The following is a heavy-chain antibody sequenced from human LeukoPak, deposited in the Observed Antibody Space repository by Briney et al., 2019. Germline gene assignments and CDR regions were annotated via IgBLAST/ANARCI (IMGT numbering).Heavy chain of an antibody. J-gene: IGHJ3*02. CDR3: AKEISRGGFLYSYDHAFDI. CDR2: IKQDGSQK. CDR1: GFTFSSYW. V-gene: IGHV3-7*03. D-gene: IGHD5-18*01. Sequence: PGGSLRLSCAASGFTFSSYWMSWVRQAPGKGLEWVANIKQDGSQKYYVDSVKGRFSISRDNAKNSLYLQMNSLRAEDTALYYCAKEISRGGFLYSYDHAFDIWGQGTMVTVSS.